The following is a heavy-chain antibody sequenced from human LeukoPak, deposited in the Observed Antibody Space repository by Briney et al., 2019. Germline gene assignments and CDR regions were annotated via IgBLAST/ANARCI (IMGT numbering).Heavy chain of an antibody. Sequence: SETLSLTCTVSGGSISSYYWSWIRQPPGKGLEWIGYIYHTGSTSYNPSLKGRVTISVDTSKNQFSLKLSSVTAADTATYYCARETSLAGFASGLGFNYWGQGILVSVSS. CDR1: GGSISSYY. CDR3: ARETSLAGFASGLGFNY. V-gene: IGHV4-59*01. J-gene: IGHJ4*02. CDR2: IYHTGST. D-gene: IGHD6-19*01.